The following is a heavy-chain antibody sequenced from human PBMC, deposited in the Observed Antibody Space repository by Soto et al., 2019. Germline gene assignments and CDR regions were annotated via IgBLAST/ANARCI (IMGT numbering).Heavy chain of an antibody. CDR3: ARLNLMITFGGVIVQGYYFDY. Sequence: QVQLQESGPGLVKPSGTLSLTCAVSSGSISSSNWWSWVRQPPGKGLEWIGEIYHSGSTNYNPSLKSRVTISVDKSKNQFSLKLSSVTAADTAVYYCARLNLMITFGGVIVQGYYFDYWGQGTLVTVSS. CDR1: SGSISSSNW. CDR2: IYHSGST. V-gene: IGHV4-4*02. J-gene: IGHJ4*02. D-gene: IGHD3-16*02.